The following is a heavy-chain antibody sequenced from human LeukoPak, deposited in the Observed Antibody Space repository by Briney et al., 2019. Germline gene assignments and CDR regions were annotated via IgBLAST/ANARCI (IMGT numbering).Heavy chain of an antibody. CDR1: GGSISSYY. J-gene: IGHJ6*03. Sequence: PSETLSLTCTVSGGSISSYYWSWIRQPPGKGLEWIGYIYYSGSTNYNPSLKSRVTISVDTSKNQFSLKLSSVTAADTAVYYCARDPGGYCSGGSCYRDYYYYMDVWGKGTTVTISS. CDR3: ARDPGGYCSGGSCYRDYYYYMDV. V-gene: IGHV4-59*01. D-gene: IGHD2-15*01. CDR2: IYYSGST.